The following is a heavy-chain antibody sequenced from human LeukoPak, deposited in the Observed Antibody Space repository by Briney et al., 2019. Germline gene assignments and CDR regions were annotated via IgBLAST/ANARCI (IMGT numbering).Heavy chain of an antibody. CDR1: GFTFDDYA. CDR2: ISWNSGSI. V-gene: IGHV3-9*01. Sequence: GGSLRLSCAASGFTFDDYAMHWVRQAPGKGLEWVSGISWNSGSIGYADSVKGRFTISRDNAKNSLYLQMNSLRAEDTALYYCAKDGGAEMATINGEYFQHWGQGTLVTVSS. D-gene: IGHD5-24*01. CDR3: AKDGGAEMATINGEYFQH. J-gene: IGHJ1*01.